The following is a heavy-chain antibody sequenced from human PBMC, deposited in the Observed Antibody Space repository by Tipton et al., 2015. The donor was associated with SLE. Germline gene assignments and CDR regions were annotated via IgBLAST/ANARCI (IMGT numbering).Heavy chain of an antibody. D-gene: IGHD5-24*01. V-gene: IGHV1-46*02. Sequence: QVQLVQSGAEVKKPGASVKVSCKASGYTFNSNCIHWVRQAPGQGLEWMGMINPSGGGTSYAQKFQGRVTMTRDTSTNTVYMEVSSLRSEDTAVYYCARDKMATTYFDYWGQGTLVTVSS. CDR2: INPSGGGT. CDR1: GYTFNSNC. J-gene: IGHJ4*02. CDR3: ARDKMATTYFDY.